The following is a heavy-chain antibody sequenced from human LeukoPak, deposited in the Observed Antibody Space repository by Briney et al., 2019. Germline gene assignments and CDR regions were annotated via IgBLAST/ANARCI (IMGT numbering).Heavy chain of an antibody. CDR3: ARHRGEPYYFDY. CDR1: GYSISSGYY. Sequence: PSETLSLTCAVSGYSISSGYYWGWIRQPPGKGLEWIGSIYHSGSTYYNPSLKSRVTISVDTSKTQFSLKLSSVTAADTAVYYCARHRGEPYYFDYWGQGTLVTVSS. V-gene: IGHV4-38-2*01. D-gene: IGHD3-10*01. CDR2: IYHSGST. J-gene: IGHJ4*02.